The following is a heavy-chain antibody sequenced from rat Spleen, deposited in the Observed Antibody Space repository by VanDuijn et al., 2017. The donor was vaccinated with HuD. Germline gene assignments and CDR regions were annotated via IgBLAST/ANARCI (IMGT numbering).Heavy chain of an antibody. V-gene: IGHV5-29*01. CDR3: ARLGTEAIGNWFSY. CDR1: GFIFSDYY. Sequence: EVQLVESDGGLVLPGRSLKLSCAASGFIFSDYYMAWVRQAPTKGLEWVATISFDGISTYYRDSVQGRFTISRDNAKSALYLQMDSLRSEDTATYYCARLGTEAIGNWFSYWGQGTLVTVSS. J-gene: IGHJ3*01. D-gene: IGHD1-11*01. CDR2: ISFDGIST.